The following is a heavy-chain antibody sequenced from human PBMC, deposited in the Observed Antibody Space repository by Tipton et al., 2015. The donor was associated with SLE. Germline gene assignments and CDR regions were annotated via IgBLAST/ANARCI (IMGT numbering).Heavy chain of an antibody. CDR3: AGETNYYDRSGLNAFDI. V-gene: IGHV4-61*01. CDR2: IYYSGST. CDR1: GGFIGSSSYY. D-gene: IGHD3-22*01. Sequence: TLSLTCSVSGGFIGSSSYYWSWIRQPPGKGLEWLGYIYYSGSTNYNPSLKSRVTISIDTSKNQFSLKVSSVTAADTAVYYCAGETNYYDRSGLNAFDIWGQGTMVTVSS. J-gene: IGHJ3*02.